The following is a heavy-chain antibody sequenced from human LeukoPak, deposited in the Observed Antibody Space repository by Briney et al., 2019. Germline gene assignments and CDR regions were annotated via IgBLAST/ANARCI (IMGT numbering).Heavy chain of an antibody. CDR1: GGSISSYY. J-gene: IGHJ4*02. CDR2: IYYSGST. Sequence: SETLSLTCTVSGGSISSYYWSWIRQPPGKGLEWIGYIYYSGSTNYNPSLKSRVTLSVDTSKNQFSLKLSSVTAADTAVYYCAREGGPYRPLDYSGQGTLVTVSS. CDR3: AREGGPYRPLDY. V-gene: IGHV4-59*01.